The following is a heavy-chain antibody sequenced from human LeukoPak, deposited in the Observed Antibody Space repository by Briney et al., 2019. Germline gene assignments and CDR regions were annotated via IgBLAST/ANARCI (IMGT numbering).Heavy chain of an antibody. J-gene: IGHJ4*02. Sequence: PGGSLRLSCAASGFTFSSYAMSWVRQAPGKGLEWVSAVSGSGGSTYYADSVKGRFTISRDNSKNTLYLQMNGLRAEDTAVYYCAKAPTVVTPYLFDYWGQGTLVTVSS. V-gene: IGHV3-23*01. D-gene: IGHD4-23*01. CDR2: VSGSGGST. CDR3: AKAPTVVTPYLFDY. CDR1: GFTFSSYA.